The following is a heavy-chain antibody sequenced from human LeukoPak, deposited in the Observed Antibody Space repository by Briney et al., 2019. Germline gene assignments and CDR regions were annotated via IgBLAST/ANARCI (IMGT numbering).Heavy chain of an antibody. V-gene: IGHV4-59*01. D-gene: IGHD3-22*01. J-gene: IGHJ2*01. Sequence: SETLSVTCTVSGGSISSYYWSWIRQPPGKGLEWIGYIYYSGNTNYNPSLKSRVSISIDTSKNQFSLQLSSVTAADTAVYYCARDRDSSGLRDFDLWGRGTLVTVSA. CDR3: ARDRDSSGLRDFDL. CDR2: IYYSGNT. CDR1: GGSISSYY.